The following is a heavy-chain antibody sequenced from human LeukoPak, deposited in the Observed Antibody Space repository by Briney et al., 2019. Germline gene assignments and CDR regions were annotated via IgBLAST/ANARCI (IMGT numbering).Heavy chain of an antibody. CDR1: GYTFTSYT. V-gene: IGHV1-18*01. J-gene: IGHJ4*02. CDR3: ARSYDILTGPDY. Sequence: ASVKVSCKASGYTFTSYTISWVRQAPGRGLEWMGWIGTYNGNTNYAQKLQGRVTMTTDTSTSTAYMELRSLRSDDTAVYYCARSYDILTGPDYWGQGTLVTVSS. CDR2: IGTYNGNT. D-gene: IGHD3-9*01.